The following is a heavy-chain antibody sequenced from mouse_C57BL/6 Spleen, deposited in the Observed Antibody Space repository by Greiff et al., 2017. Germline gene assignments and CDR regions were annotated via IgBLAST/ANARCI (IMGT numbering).Heavy chain of an antibody. D-gene: IGHD2-3*01. CDR3: ASHEEIIYDGSWVCAIED. J-gene: IGHJ4*01. CDR2: FYPGSGSI. Sequence: QVHLKQSGAELVKPGASVKLSCKASGYTFTEYTIHWVKQRPGQGLEWIGWFYPGSGSIKYNEKFKDKATLTADKSSSTAYMELSRLTSEDSAVYFCASHEEIIYDGSWVCAIEDRGRGPPVTVAA. CDR1: GYTFTEYT. V-gene: IGHV1-62-2*01.